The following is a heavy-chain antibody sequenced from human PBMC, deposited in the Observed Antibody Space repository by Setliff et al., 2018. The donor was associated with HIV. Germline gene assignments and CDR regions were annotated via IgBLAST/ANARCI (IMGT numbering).Heavy chain of an antibody. V-gene: IGHV1-3*01. CDR3: ARGSCSGCYLSDY. CDR1: GYTFSTYA. D-gene: IGHD6-19*01. Sequence: ASVKVSCTAFGYTFSTYAIHWVRQAPGQRLEWMGYINAGDDNTRYSEKFQGRVTITRDTSANTAYMELSSLRSEDTAVYYCARGSCSGCYLSDYWGLGTLVTVSS. CDR2: INAGDDNT. J-gene: IGHJ4*02.